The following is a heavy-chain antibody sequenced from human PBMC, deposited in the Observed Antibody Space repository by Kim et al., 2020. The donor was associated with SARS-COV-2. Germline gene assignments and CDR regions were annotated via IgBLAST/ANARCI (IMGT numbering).Heavy chain of an antibody. CDR3: AKRTAACTATSCDDGMDV. J-gene: IGHJ6*01. CDR2: ISTTSTYI. CDR1: GFSFPSNN. V-gene: IGHV3-21*01. D-gene: IGHD2-2*01. Sequence: GGSLRLSCAASGFSFPSNNMNWVRQAPGKGLEWLSFISTTSTYIYYGDSVKGRFTISRDNARKVLYLQMNSLRVDDTAVYFCAKRTAACTATSCDDGMDVWGQGTTV.